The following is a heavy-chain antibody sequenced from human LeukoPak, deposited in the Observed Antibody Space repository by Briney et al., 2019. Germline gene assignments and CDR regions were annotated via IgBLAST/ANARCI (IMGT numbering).Heavy chain of an antibody. D-gene: IGHD3-3*01. CDR2: ISGSSSPI. Sequence: PGGSLRLSCAASGFSFSVYSMTWVRQAPGKGLEWLSYISGSSSPIYYADSVKGRFTISRDNAKNSLYLQMNSLRVEDTAVYYCARVPPYYDFWSGPDYWGQGTLVTVSS. J-gene: IGHJ4*02. V-gene: IGHV3-48*01. CDR1: GFSFSVYS. CDR3: ARVPPYYDFWSGPDY.